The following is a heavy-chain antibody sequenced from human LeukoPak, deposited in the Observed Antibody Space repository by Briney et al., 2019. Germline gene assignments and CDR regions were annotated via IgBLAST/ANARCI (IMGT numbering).Heavy chain of an antibody. V-gene: IGHV4-34*01. CDR2: IYHSGST. CDR1: GGSFSDYY. J-gene: IGHJ6*03. CDR3: ARERGGSKLSGLYGRDYYYMDV. Sequence: SETLSLTCAVYGGSFSDYYWSWIRQPPGKGLEWIGGIYHSGSTYYNPSLKSRVTISVDTSKNQFSLKLSSVTAADTAVYFCARERGGSKLSGLYGRDYYYMDVWGKGTTVTISS. D-gene: IGHD3-16*01.